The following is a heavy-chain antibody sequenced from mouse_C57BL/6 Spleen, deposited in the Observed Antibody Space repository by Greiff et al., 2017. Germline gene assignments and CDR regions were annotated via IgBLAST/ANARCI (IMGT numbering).Heavy chain of an antibody. CDR3: AREYYGSSPYAMDY. Sequence: QVQLQQSGPELVKPGASVKISCKASGYAFSSSWMNWVKQRPGKGLEWIGRLYPGDGDTNYNGKFKGKATLTADKSASTAYMHLSSLTSWDSAVYFCAREYYGSSPYAMDYWGQGTSVTGSS. D-gene: IGHD1-1*01. CDR2: LYPGDGDT. CDR1: GYAFSSSW. J-gene: IGHJ4*01. V-gene: IGHV1-82*01.